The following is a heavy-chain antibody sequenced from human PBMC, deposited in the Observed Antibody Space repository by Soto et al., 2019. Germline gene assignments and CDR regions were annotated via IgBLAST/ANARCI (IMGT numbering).Heavy chain of an antibody. CDR1: GFTFSSYG. V-gene: IGHV3-30*03. CDR3: ASGSGWPPFDY. Sequence: GGSLRLSCAASGFTFSSYGMHWVRQAPGKGLEWVAVISYDGSNKYYADSVKGRFTISRDNSKNTLYLQMNSLRAEDTAVYYCASGSGWPPFDYWGQGTLVTVSS. D-gene: IGHD6-19*01. J-gene: IGHJ4*02. CDR2: ISYDGSNK.